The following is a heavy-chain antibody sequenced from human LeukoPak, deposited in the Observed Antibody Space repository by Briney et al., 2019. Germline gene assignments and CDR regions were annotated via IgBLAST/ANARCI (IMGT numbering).Heavy chain of an antibody. J-gene: IGHJ4*02. V-gene: IGHV3-53*01. CDR1: GFTVSSNY. CDR2: IYSGGIT. CDR3: ARAQILPFYDTLTAYASFDY. Sequence: GGSLRLSCAASGFTVSSNYMTWVRQAPGKGLEWVSVIYSGGITYYADSVKGRFTISRDNSRNTLYLQMNSLRAEDTAVYYCARAQILPFYDTLTAYASFDYWGQGTLVTVSS. D-gene: IGHD3-9*01.